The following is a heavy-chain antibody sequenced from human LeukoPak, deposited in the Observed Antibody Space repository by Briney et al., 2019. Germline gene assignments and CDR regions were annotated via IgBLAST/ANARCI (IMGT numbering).Heavy chain of an antibody. Sequence: SETLSLSCAVYGGSFSGYQWTWVRQSPGMGLEWIGEINPSGRTNYNPSLKSRVITSVDTSKNQFSLRLSSGTAADTAIYYCARALTFPDFYYYMDVWGEGPTVTVSS. CDR1: GGSFSGYQ. CDR2: INPSGRT. V-gene: IGHV4-34*01. CDR3: ARALTFPDFYYYMDV. J-gene: IGHJ6*03. D-gene: IGHD2/OR15-2a*01.